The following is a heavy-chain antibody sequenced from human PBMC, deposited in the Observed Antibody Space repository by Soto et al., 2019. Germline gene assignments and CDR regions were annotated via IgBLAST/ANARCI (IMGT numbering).Heavy chain of an antibody. CDR2: ISAYNGNT. D-gene: IGHD3-22*01. J-gene: IGHJ4*02. CDR3: ARAGQYYDASGYAN. CDR1: GYSFATSG. V-gene: IGHV1-18*01. Sequence: QVKLVQSGTEMKKPGASIKVSCKASGYSFATSGMSWVRQAPGQGLEWMGWISAYNGNTNYDQNLQDRVTMTTDTSTNTAYLEVRNLRSDDTAVYYCARAGQYYDASGYANWGQGTLVTVSS.